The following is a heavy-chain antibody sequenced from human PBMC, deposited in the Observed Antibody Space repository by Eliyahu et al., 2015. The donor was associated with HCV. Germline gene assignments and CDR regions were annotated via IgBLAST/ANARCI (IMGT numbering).Heavy chain of an antibody. CDR1: GFTFSSYE. CDR3: VRDSGVCVSATCHHFDY. V-gene: IGHV3-48*03. J-gene: IGHJ4*02. CDR2: ISNGASTT. Sequence: EVQLVESGGGLVQPGGSLRLSCAVSGFTFSSYEMNWVRQAPGKGLEWVSYISNGASTTYYADSVKGRFTVSRDNAKNTVYLQMNSLRAEDTAAYYCVRDSGVCVSATCHHFDYWGRGILVSVSS. D-gene: IGHD3-10*01.